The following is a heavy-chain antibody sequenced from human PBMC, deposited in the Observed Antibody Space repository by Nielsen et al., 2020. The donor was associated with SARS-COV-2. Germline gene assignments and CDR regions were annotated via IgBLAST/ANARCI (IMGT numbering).Heavy chain of an antibody. CDR3: ATQRDIVVVPAAREYGMDV. CDR2: IYYSGST. D-gene: IGHD2-2*01. V-gene: IGHV4-59*12. Sequence: WIRQPPGKGLEWIGYIYYSGSTNYSPSLKSRVTISRDTSKNQFSLKLTSVTAADTAVYYCATQRDIVVVPAAREYGMDVWGQGTTVTVSS. J-gene: IGHJ6*02.